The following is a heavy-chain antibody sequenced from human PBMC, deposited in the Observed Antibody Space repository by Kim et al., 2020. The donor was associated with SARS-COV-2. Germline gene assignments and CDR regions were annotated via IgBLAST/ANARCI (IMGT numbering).Heavy chain of an antibody. V-gene: IGHV3-30-3*01. D-gene: IGHD3-22*01. CDR1: GFTFHSYA. CDR2: MSFDGTNK. J-gene: IGHJ6*02. CDR3: ARWAGYDSSGYPSLIYHAYPGMDV. Sequence: GGSLRLSCVASGFTFHSYAMHWVRQAPGKGLEWVAVMSFDGTNKNYTDSVKGRFTISRDNSKNTLYLQMNSLKVVDTAVYYCARWAGYDSSGYPSLIYHAYPGMDVWGQGTTVTVSS.